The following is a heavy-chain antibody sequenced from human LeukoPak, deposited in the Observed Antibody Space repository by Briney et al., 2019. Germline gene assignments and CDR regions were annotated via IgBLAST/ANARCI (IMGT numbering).Heavy chain of an antibody. J-gene: IGHJ4*02. CDR2: IRNKANNYAA. D-gene: IGHD3-3*01. CDR1: GFTFSDSA. V-gene: IGHV3-73*01. CDR3: TRRTEGVGY. Sequence: GGSLRLSCAASGFTFSDSAILWVRQASGKGLEWVGRIRNKANNYAATYASSVKGRFTISRDDSKNTAYLQMNSLKTEDTAVYYCTRRTEGVGYWGQGTLVTVSS.